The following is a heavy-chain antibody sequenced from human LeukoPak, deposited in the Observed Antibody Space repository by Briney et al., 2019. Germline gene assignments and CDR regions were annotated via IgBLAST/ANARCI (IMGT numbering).Heavy chain of an antibody. CDR2: ISAYNGNT. CDR1: GYAFTSYG. J-gene: IGHJ4*02. CDR3: ARDFDYGDPFDY. D-gene: IGHD4-17*01. Sequence: ASVKVSCKASGYAFTSYGISWVRQAPGQGLEWMGWISAYNGNTNYAQKLQGRVTMTTDTSTSTAYMELRSLRSDDTAVYYCARDFDYGDPFDYWGQGTLVTVSS. V-gene: IGHV1-18*01.